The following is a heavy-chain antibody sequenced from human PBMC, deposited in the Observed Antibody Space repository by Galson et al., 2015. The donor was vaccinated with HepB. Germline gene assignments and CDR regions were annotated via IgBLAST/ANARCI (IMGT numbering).Heavy chain of an antibody. V-gene: IGHV3-30*03. J-gene: IGHJ3*02. D-gene: IGHD4-23*01. CDR2: ISFDENHK. CDR3: VRDWGYGGQSWDAFEN. CDR1: GFIFSDYG. Sequence: SLRLSCAASGFIFSDYGMHWVRQVPGKGLEWMAVISFDENHKYYADSVKGRFTISRDTSKNTLYLQMNNLIAEDTALYYCVRDWGYGGQSWDAFENWGQGTMVTVSS.